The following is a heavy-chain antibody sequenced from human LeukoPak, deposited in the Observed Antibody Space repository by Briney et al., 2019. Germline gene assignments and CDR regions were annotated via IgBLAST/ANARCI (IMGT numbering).Heavy chain of an antibody. CDR2: ISYDGSNK. D-gene: IGHD2-8*01. Sequence: GSLRLSCAASGFTFSSYAMHWVRQAPGKGLEWVAVISYDGSNKYYADSVKGRFTISRDNSKNTLYLQMNSLRAEDTAVYYCARDFPGIPGTCTPPLYYWGQGTLVTVSS. CDR3: ARDFPGIPGTCTPPLYY. J-gene: IGHJ4*02. CDR1: GFTFSSYA. V-gene: IGHV3-30*14.